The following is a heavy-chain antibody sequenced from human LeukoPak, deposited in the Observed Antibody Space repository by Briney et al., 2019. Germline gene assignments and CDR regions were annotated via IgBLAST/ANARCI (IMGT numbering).Heavy chain of an antibody. V-gene: IGHV4-38-2*02. CDR2: IYHSGNT. J-gene: IGHJ4*02. D-gene: IGHD1-26*01. CDR1: GYSITNGYY. Sequence: SETLSLTCTVSGYSITNGYYWGWIRQTPGKGLEWIGSIYHSGNTYYNPSLKSRVTISVETSKNQFSLKLSSVTAADTAVYFCARGRGVARPYYFDFWGQGTLVTVSS. CDR3: ARGRGVARPYYFDF.